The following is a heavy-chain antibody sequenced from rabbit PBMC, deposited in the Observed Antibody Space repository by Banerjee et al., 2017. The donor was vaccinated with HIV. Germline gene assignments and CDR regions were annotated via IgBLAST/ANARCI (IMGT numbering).Heavy chain of an antibody. D-gene: IGHD1-1*01. J-gene: IGHJ4*01. V-gene: IGHV1S40*01. CDR1: GFSFSSSVY. CDR3: ARDASSGGYHYFNL. CDR2: IYAGSSGST. Sequence: QSLEESGGDLVKPGASLTLTCTASGFSFSSSVYMCWVRQAPGKGLEWIACIYAGSSGSTYYASWAKGRFTISKTSSTTVTLQMTSLTAADTATYFCARDASSGGYHYFNLWGPGTLVTV.